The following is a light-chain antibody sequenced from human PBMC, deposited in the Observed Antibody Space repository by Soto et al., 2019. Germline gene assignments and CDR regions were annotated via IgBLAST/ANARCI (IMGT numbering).Light chain of an antibody. CDR1: SSDVGGYKF. J-gene: IGLJ3*02. Sequence: QSALTQPASVSGSHGQSITISCTGTSSDVGGYKFVSWYQQHPGKVPKLLIYDVSNRPSGVSNRFSGSKSGNTASLTISGLQAEDEADYYCSSYTSSSSWVFGGGTKLTVL. CDR2: DVS. CDR3: SSYTSSSSWV. V-gene: IGLV2-14*01.